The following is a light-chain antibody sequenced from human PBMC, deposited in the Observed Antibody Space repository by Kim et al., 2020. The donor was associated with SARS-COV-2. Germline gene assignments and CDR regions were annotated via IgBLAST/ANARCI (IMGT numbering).Light chain of an antibody. J-gene: IGLJ2*01. V-gene: IGLV3-19*01. CDR2: GKN. CDR3: NSRDSNDNVV. CDR1: NLRSYY. Sequence: SSELTQDSAVSVALGQTVRITCQGDNLRSYYATWYQQKPGQAPIVVIYGKNNRPSGIPDRFSGSSSGNTASLTITGPQAGDEADYYCNSRDSNDNVVFGGGTKLTVL.